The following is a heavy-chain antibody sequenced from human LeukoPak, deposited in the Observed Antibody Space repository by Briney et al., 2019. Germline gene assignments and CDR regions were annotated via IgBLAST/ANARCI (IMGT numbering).Heavy chain of an antibody. CDR1: GYTFTGYY. CDR3: LRWFDP. CDR2: INPDSGDT. Sequence: ASVKLSCKASGYTFTGYYVHWVRQAPRQGLEWMGWINPDSGDTNYAQKFQGRVTMTRDTSISTAYMELSRLRSDDTAVYYCLRWFDPWGQGTLVTASS. J-gene: IGHJ5*02. D-gene: IGHD3-16*01. V-gene: IGHV1-2*02.